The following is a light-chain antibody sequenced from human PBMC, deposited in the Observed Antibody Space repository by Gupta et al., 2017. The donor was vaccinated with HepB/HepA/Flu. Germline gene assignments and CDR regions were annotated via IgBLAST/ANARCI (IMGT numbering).Light chain of an antibody. CDR1: QGISNY. CDR3: QMYNTDPPFT. Sequence: DIQMTQSPSSLSASVGDRVTITCRASQGISNYLAWYQQKPGKGPKLLIYAASTLQSGVPSRFSGSGSGTDVTLTMSSRQQEDVATYYCQMYNTDPPFTFGHGTKVDIK. CDR2: AAS. J-gene: IGKJ3*01. V-gene: IGKV1-27*01.